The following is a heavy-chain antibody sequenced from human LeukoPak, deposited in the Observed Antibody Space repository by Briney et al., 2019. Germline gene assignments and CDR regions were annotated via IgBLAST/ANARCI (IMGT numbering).Heavy chain of an antibody. CDR2: ISDSGSST. D-gene: IGHD3-10*01. CDR3: ARASYGSGISYYYYYMDV. Sequence: PGGSLRLSCAASGFTFSNYGMAWVRPVPGQGLQWVSAISDSGSSTYYTDSVKGRFTISRDNSKNTLYLQMSSLRAEDTAVYYCARASYGSGISYYYYYMDVWGKGTTVTISS. V-gene: IGHV3-23*01. CDR1: GFTFSNYG. J-gene: IGHJ6*03.